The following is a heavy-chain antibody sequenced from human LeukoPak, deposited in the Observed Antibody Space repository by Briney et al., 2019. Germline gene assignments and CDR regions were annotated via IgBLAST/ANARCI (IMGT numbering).Heavy chain of an antibody. CDR2: ISAYNGNT. CDR3: ARHWFGEFNFDY. J-gene: IGHJ4*02. V-gene: IGHV1-18*01. D-gene: IGHD3-10*01. CDR1: GYTFTSYG. Sequence: ASVKVSCKASGYTFTSYGISRVRQAPGQGLEWMGWISAYNGNTNYAQKLQGRVTMTTDTSTSTACMELRSLRSDDTAVYYCARHWFGEFNFDYWGQGTLVTVSS.